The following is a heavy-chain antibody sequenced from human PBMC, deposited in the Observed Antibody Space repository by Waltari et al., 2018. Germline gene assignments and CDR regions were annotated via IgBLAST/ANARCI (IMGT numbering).Heavy chain of an antibody. V-gene: IGHV1-69*01. D-gene: IGHD6-13*01. CDR2: IIPSFGTA. CDR1: GGPFGSYA. Sequence: QVQLVQSGAEVKKPGSSVKVSCKASGGPFGSYAISWVRQAQGQGVGGMGGIIPSFGTANYSQKFQGRVTITADESTSTAYMELSSLRSEDTAVYYCAREPGIAAAGTADYYYGMDVWGQGTTVTVSS. J-gene: IGHJ6*02. CDR3: AREPGIAAAGTADYYYGMDV.